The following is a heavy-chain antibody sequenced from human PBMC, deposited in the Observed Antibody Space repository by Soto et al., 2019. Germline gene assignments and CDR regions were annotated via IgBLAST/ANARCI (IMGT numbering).Heavy chain of an antibody. J-gene: IGHJ5*02. V-gene: IGHV1-18*01. CDR1: GYTFTSYG. CDR2: ISAYNGNT. Sequence: ASVKVSCKASGYTFTSYGISWVRQAPGQGLEWMGWISAYNGNTNYAQKFQGRVTITADKSTSTAYMELSSLRSEDTAVYYCAREQYSSGWVWFDPWGQGTLVTVSS. CDR3: AREQYSSGWVWFDP. D-gene: IGHD6-19*01.